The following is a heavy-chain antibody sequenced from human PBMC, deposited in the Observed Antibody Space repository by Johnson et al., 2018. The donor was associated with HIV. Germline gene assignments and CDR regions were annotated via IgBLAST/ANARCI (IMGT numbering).Heavy chain of an antibody. CDR2: ISSSGSTI. J-gene: IGHJ3*02. V-gene: IGHV3-48*04. CDR1: GFTFSSYA. D-gene: IGHD5-12*01. Sequence: QLVESGGGVVQPGGSLRLSCAASGFTFSSYAMSWVRQAPGKGLEWVSYISSSGSTIYYADSVKGRFTISRDNTKNSLYLQMNSLRAEDTALYYCTHYSGYDLQLGAFDIWGQGTMVTVSS. CDR3: THYSGYDLQLGAFDI.